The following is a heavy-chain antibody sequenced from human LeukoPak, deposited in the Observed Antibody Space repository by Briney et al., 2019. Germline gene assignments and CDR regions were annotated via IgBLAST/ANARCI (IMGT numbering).Heavy chain of an antibody. CDR2: IYYSGST. Sequence: PSETLSLTCIVSGASISSYYWSWIRQPPEKGLEWIGYIYYSGSTNYNPSLKSRVTISVDTSKNQFSLKLSSVTAADTAVYYCARDHQTLGAFDIWGQGTMVTVSS. J-gene: IGHJ3*02. CDR3: ARDHQTLGAFDI. CDR1: GASISSYY. V-gene: IGHV4-59*01.